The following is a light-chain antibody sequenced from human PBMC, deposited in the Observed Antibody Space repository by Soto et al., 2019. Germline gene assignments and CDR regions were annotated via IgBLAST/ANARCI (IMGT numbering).Light chain of an antibody. V-gene: IGKV3-11*01. CDR1: QSVSSY. CDR3: QQRSNWPPTWT. Sequence: EIVLTQSPATLSLSPGERATLSCRASQSVSSYLAWYQQKPGQAPRLLIYDASNRATGIPARFSSSGSGTDFTLTISSLEPEDFAVYYCQQRSNWPPTWTFGQWTKVEIK. CDR2: DAS. J-gene: IGKJ1*01.